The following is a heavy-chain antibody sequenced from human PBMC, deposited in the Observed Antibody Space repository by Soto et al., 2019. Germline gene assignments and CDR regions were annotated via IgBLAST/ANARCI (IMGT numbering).Heavy chain of an antibody. CDR2: INQDGSET. Sequence: GGSLRLYCAVSGFTFSSSWMSWVRQTPEKGLEWVANINQDGSETYFLDSVRGRFTISRDNAKNSLYLQMNSLRAEDTALYYCARELIVGPAEYFQHWGQGTLVTVSS. J-gene: IGHJ1*01. CDR3: ARELIVGPAEYFQH. V-gene: IGHV3-7*01. D-gene: IGHD1-26*01. CDR1: GFTFSSSW.